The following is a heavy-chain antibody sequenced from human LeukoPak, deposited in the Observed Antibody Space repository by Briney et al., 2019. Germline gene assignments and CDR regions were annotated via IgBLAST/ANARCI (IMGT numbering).Heavy chain of an antibody. CDR1: GFTFSNYA. Sequence: PGGSLRLSCAASGFTFSNYAMNWVRQAPGKGLEWVAVISYDGSNKYYADSVKGRFTISRDNSKNTLYLQMNSLRAEDTAVYYCARDRPVSENDVGRGYFDYWGQGTLVTVSS. V-gene: IGHV3-30*04. CDR2: ISYDGSNK. CDR3: ARDRPVSENDVGRGYFDY. J-gene: IGHJ4*02. D-gene: IGHD1-1*01.